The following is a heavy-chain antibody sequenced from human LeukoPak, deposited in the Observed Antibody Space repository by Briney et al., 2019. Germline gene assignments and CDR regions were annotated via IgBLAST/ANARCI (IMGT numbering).Heavy chain of an antibody. Sequence: GRSLRLSCAASGFTFSSYAMHWVRQAPGKGLEWVAFIRYDGSNKYYADSVKGRFTISRDNYKNTLYLQMNSLRAEDTAVYYCAKVGPTSGSYPDAFDIWGQGTMVTVSS. D-gene: IGHD1-26*01. CDR1: GFTFSSYA. V-gene: IGHV3-30*02. J-gene: IGHJ3*02. CDR3: AKVGPTSGSYPDAFDI. CDR2: IRYDGSNK.